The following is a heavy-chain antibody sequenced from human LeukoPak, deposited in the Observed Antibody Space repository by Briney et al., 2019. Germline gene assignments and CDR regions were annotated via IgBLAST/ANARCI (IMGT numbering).Heavy chain of an antibody. CDR1: GGPISNYY. CDR3: ARGANWFDS. V-gene: IGHV4-59*01. Sequence: SGTLSLTCSVSGGPISNYYWSWIRQPPGKGLEWIGYIHYSGSTNYNPSLKSRVTISVDTSQNQFSLKLSSVTAADTAVYYCARGANWFDSWGQGTLVTVSS. CDR2: IHYSGST. J-gene: IGHJ5*01.